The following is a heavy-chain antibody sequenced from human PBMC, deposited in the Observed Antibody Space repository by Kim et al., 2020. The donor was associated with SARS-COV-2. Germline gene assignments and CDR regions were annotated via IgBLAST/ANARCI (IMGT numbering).Heavy chain of an antibody. V-gene: IGHV3-48*03. J-gene: IGHJ6*02. D-gene: IGHD4-17*01. Sequence: RFTIYRDNAKNSLYLQMNSLRAEDTAVYYCARAFDYGDYLNYYYYYGMDVWGQGTTVTVSS. CDR3: ARAFDYGDYLNYYYYYGMDV.